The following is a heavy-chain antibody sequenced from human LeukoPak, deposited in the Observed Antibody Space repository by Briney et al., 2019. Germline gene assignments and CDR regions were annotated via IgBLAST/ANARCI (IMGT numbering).Heavy chain of an antibody. CDR1: GFTFSSYA. CDR2: ISGSGGST. Sequence: GGSLRLSCAASGFTFSSYAMSWVRQAPGKGLEWVSAISGSGGSTYYADSVKGRFTISRDNSKNTLYLQMNSMRAEDTAVYYCAKDLGTLISGSYYYYFDYWGQGTLVTVSS. CDR3: AKDLGTLISGSYYYYFDY. D-gene: IGHD3-10*01. J-gene: IGHJ4*02. V-gene: IGHV3-23*01.